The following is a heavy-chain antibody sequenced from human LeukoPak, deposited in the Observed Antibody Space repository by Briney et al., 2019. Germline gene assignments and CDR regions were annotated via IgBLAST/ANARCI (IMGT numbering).Heavy chain of an antibody. D-gene: IGHD5-18*01. CDR2: IYHSGST. V-gene: IGHV4-38-2*02. Sequence: SETLSLTCTVSGYSISSGYYWGWIRQPPGKGLEWIGSIYHSGSTYYNPSLKSRVTISVDTSKNQFSLKLSSVTAADTAVYYCARVGSSYGVYYYYMDVWGKGTTVTISS. CDR1: GYSISSGYY. J-gene: IGHJ6*03. CDR3: ARVGSSYGVYYYYMDV.